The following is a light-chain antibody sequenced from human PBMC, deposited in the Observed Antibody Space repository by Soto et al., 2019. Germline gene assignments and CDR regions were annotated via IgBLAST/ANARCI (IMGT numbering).Light chain of an antibody. Sequence: QSALTQPASVSGSPGQSITISCTGTSSDVGGYNYVSWYQQHPGKAPKLMIYDVSNRPSVVSNRFSGSKSGNTASLTISGLQAEDEADYYSSSYTSSSTHVVFGGGTKLTVL. J-gene: IGLJ2*01. V-gene: IGLV2-14*01. CDR2: DVS. CDR1: SSDVGGYNY. CDR3: SSYTSSSTHVV.